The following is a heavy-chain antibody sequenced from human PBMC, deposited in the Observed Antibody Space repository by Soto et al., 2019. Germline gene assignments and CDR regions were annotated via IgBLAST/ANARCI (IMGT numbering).Heavy chain of an antibody. Sequence: GGSLRLSCAASGFTFSSYAMSWVRQAPGKGLEWVSAISGSGGSTYYADSVKGRFTISRDNSKNTLYLQMNSLRAEDTAVYYCAPLWPDYGDYVDAFDIWGQGTMVTVSS. CDR2: ISGSGGST. CDR3: APLWPDYGDYVDAFDI. CDR1: GFTFSSYA. V-gene: IGHV3-23*01. J-gene: IGHJ3*02. D-gene: IGHD4-17*01.